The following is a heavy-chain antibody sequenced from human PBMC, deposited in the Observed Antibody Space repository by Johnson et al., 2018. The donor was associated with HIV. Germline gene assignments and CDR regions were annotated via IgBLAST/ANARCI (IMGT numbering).Heavy chain of an antibody. CDR2: ISYDGGDT. V-gene: IGHV3-30-3*01. Sequence: QMQLVESGGGVVQPGRSLRLSCAASGFTFSSYAMHWVRQAPGKGLEWVAVISYDGGDTWYADSVKGRFTVSRDNSKDTLYLQMNSLRAEDTAVYYCAKDLSDSSGYHDAFDIWGQGTMVTVSS. J-gene: IGHJ3*02. D-gene: IGHD3-22*01. CDR1: GFTFSSYA. CDR3: AKDLSDSSGYHDAFDI.